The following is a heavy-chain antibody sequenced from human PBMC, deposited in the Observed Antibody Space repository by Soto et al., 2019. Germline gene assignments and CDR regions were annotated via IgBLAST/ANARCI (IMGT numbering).Heavy chain of an antibody. Sequence: QLQLQEWGPGLVKPSETLSLTCTVSGGSISSGSYYWGWIRQPPGKGLEWIGTIYYSGSTYYNPSLKRRVALSVDTSKIQFSLRLTSVTAADTAVYYCARHFTKAKYYYYMDVWGKGTTVTVSS. V-gene: IGHV4-39*01. J-gene: IGHJ6*03. CDR3: ARHFTKAKYYYYMDV. CDR1: GGSISSGSYY. CDR2: IYYSGST.